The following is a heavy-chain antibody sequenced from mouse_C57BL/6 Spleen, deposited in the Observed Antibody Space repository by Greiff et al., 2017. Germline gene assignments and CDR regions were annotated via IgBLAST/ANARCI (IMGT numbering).Heavy chain of an antibody. V-gene: IGHV1-4*01. D-gene: IGHD1-1*01. Sequence: QVQLQQSGAELARPGASVKMSCKASGYTFTSYTMHWVKQRPGQGLEWIGYINPSSGYTKYNQKFKDKSTLAADKSSSTAYMQLSSLTSEDSAVYYCTGWGLTTVVADYWGQGTTLTVSS. J-gene: IGHJ2*01. CDR2: INPSSGYT. CDR1: GYTFTSYT. CDR3: TGWGLTTVVADY.